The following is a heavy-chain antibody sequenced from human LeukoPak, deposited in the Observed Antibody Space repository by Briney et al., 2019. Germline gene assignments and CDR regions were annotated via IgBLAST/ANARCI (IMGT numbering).Heavy chain of an antibody. D-gene: IGHD3-10*01. J-gene: IGHJ4*02. CDR3: ARDHWRASGSGSSDY. CDR1: GYTFTSYG. Sequence: GASVKVSCKASGYTFTSYGISWVRQAPGQGLEWMGWISAYNGNTNYAQKLQGRVTMTTDTSTSTAYMELRSLRSDDTAVYYCARDHWRASGSGSSDYWGQGTLVTVSS. V-gene: IGHV1-18*01. CDR2: ISAYNGNT.